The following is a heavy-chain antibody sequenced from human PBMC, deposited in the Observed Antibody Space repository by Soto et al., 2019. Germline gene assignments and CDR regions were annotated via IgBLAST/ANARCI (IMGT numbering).Heavy chain of an antibody. V-gene: IGHV1-2*02. CDR1: GYTFTSYG. CDR2: INPNSGGT. D-gene: IGHD3-10*01. Sequence: GASVKVSCKASGYTFTSYGISWVRQAPGQGLEWMGWINPNSGGTNYAQKFQGRVTMTRDTSISTAYMELSRLRSDDTAVYYCARFVAPRLGMDVWGPGTTVTVSS. CDR3: ARFVAPRLGMDV. J-gene: IGHJ6*02.